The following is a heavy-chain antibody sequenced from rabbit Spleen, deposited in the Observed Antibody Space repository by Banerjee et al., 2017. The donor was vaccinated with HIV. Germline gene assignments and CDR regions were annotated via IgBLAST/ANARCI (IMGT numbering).Heavy chain of an antibody. CDR2: AYAGSSGTT. Sequence: EESGGGLVQPEGSLTLTCTASGFSFSNTYWISWVRQAPGKGLEWVACAYAGSSGTTYHASWAKGRFTISSHNAQNTLYLQLTSLTAADTATYFCARDLTSVIGWNFNLWGQCTLVTVS. CDR3: ARDLTSVIGWNFNL. CDR1: GFSFSNTYW. J-gene: IGHJ4*01. D-gene: IGHD1-1*01. V-gene: IGHV1S45*01.